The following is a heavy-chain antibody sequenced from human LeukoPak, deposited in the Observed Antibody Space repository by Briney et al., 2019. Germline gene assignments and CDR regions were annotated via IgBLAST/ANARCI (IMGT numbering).Heavy chain of an antibody. Sequence: GGSLRLSCAAFGFTFSNYNMHWVRQAPGQGLEWVTSIRYDGTNKYYADSVKGRFTISRNNSKNTVYLPMNSLRGEDTAVFYCAKELEDNYFDFWGQGALVTVSS. V-gene: IGHV3-30*02. CDR2: IRYDGTNK. J-gene: IGHJ4*02. CDR1: GFTFSNYN. D-gene: IGHD2-15*01. CDR3: AKELEDNYFDF.